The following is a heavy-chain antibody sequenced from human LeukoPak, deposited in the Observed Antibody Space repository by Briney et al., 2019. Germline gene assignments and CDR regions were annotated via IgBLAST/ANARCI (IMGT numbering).Heavy chain of an antibody. D-gene: IGHD5-12*01. CDR1: GGSISRDIYN. CDR3: ASIRVDSGYDSFDC. Sequence: SETLSLTCTVSGGSISRDIYNWAWIRQPPGKGLDWIGSIDYSGSTYYNPSLRGRVTISVDTSKNQFSLRLSSVTAADTAVYYCASIRVDSGYDSFDCWGQGTQVTVPS. V-gene: IGHV4-39*01. J-gene: IGHJ4*02. CDR2: IDYSGST.